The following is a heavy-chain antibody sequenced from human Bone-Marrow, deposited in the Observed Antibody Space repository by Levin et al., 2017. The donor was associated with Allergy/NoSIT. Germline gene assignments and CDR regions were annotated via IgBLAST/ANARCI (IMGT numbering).Heavy chain of an antibody. CDR3: AKDKTTYDYYYDYAMDV. Sequence: GESLKISCAASGVTFSSFGMHWVRQAPGKGLEWVAVISYDGTNKYYVDSVKGRFTISRDNSKNTLYLQMNSLRAEDTAVYHCAKDKTTYDYYYDYAMDVWGQGTTVTVSS. V-gene: IGHV3-30*18. CDR1: GVTFSSFG. CDR2: ISYDGTNK. D-gene: IGHD4-11*01. J-gene: IGHJ6*02.